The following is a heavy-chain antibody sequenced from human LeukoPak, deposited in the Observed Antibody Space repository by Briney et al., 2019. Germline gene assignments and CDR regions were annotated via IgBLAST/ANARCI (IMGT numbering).Heavy chain of an antibody. Sequence: SETLSLTCTVSGGSISSGFYYWSWIRQPAGKGLEWIGRIYTSGSTNYNPSLKSRVTMSVDTSKNQLSLKLKSVTAADTAVYYCARRGGSPLGAFDIWGQGTVVTVSS. CDR3: ARRGGSPLGAFDI. J-gene: IGHJ3*02. CDR2: IYTSGST. D-gene: IGHD1-26*01. CDR1: GGSISSGFYY. V-gene: IGHV4-61*02.